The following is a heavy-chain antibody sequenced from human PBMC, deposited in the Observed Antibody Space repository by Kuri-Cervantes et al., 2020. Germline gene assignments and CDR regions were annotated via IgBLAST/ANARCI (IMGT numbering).Heavy chain of an antibody. CDR2: IYPGDSEI. CDR3: ARLGWGLGGGRNWFDP. J-gene: IGHJ5*02. CDR1: GYNFATSW. Sequence: GGSLRLSCEGSGYNFATSWIAWVRQMHGKGLEWMGNIYPGDSEIRYSPSFQGQVTMSADKSINTAYLQWSSLKASDAAMYYCARLGWGLGGGRNWFDPWGQGTLVTVSS. V-gene: IGHV5-51*01. D-gene: IGHD3/OR15-3a*01.